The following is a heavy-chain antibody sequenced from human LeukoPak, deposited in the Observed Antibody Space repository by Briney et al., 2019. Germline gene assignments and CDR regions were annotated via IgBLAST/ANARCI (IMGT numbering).Heavy chain of an antibody. J-gene: IGHJ4*02. CDR3: AKRDSSGWYFFHY. V-gene: IGHV3-23*01. D-gene: IGHD6-19*01. CDR1: GFAFSVYA. Sequence: GGSLRLSCAASGFAFSVYAMSWLRQPPGKGLEWVSTINANSLTTSYAASVRGRFTVSRDNSKNTLYLQMNSLRAEDTALYYCAKRDSSGWYFFHYWGQGTLVTVSS. CDR2: INANSLTT.